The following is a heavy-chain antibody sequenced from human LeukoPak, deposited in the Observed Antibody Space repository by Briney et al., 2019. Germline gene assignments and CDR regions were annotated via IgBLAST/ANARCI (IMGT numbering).Heavy chain of an antibody. CDR1: GFTFDDHA. Sequence: GGSLRLSCAASGFTFDDHAMHWARQGPGKSLEWVSLSGDDGSTKYAESVKGRFTISRDNSKNSLYLEMNSLRIEDTALYHCASQTKHYYGSGSYWSAFDIWGQGTMVTVSS. D-gene: IGHD3-10*01. J-gene: IGHJ3*02. V-gene: IGHV3-43*02. CDR3: ASQTKHYYGSGSYWSAFDI. CDR2: SGDDGST.